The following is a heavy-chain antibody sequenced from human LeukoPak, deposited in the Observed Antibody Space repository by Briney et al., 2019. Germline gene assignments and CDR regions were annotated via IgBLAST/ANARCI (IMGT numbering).Heavy chain of an antibody. CDR3: ARGSLYDYPDY. CDR1: GGSFSGYY. V-gene: IGHV4-34*01. J-gene: IGHJ4*02. CDR2: INHSGST. Sequence: SEALSLTCAVYGGSFSGYYWSWIRQPPGKGLEWIGEINHSGSTNYNPSLKSRVTISVDTSKNQFSLKLSSVTAADTAVYYCARGSLYDYPDYWGQGTLVTVSS. D-gene: IGHD4-11*01.